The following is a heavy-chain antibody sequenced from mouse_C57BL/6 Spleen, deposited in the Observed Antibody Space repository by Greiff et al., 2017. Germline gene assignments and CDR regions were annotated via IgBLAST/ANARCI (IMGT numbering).Heavy chain of an antibody. CDR1: GFSFNTYA. CDR2: IRSKSNNYAT. D-gene: IGHD2-4*01. J-gene: IGHJ1*03. CDR3: VSPGGYDYDDWYFDV. V-gene: IGHV10-1*01. Sequence: GGGLVQPKGSLKLSCAASGFSFNTYAMNWVRQAPGKGLEWVARIRSKSNNYATYYADSVKDRFTISRDDSESMLYLQMNNLKTEDTAMYYCVSPGGYDYDDWYFDVWGTGTTVTVSS.